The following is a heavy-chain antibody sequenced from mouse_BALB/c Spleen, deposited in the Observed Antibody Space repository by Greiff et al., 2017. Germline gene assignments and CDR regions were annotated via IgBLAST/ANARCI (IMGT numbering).Heavy chain of an antibody. CDR2: IDPANGNT. Sequence: EVKLVESGAELVKPGASVKLSCTASGFNIKDTYMHWVKQRPEQGLEWIGRIDPANGNTKYDPKFQGKATITADTSSNTAYLQLSSLTSEDTAVYYCAYDGYLDYWGQGTTLTVSS. CDR3: AYDGYLDY. D-gene: IGHD2-3*01. J-gene: IGHJ2*01. CDR1: GFNIKDTY. V-gene: IGHV14-3*02.